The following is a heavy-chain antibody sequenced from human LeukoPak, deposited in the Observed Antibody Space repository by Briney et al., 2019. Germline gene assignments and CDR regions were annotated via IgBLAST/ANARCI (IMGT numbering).Heavy chain of an antibody. Sequence: SETLSLTCTVSGYSISSYYWSWIRQPPGKGLEWIGYIYYSGSTNYNPSLKSRVTISVDTSKNQFSLKLSSVTAADTAVYYCARVLPGYCSSTSCYGAFDIWGQGTMVTVSS. CDR1: GYSISSYY. J-gene: IGHJ3*02. CDR3: ARVLPGYCSSTSCYGAFDI. D-gene: IGHD2-2*01. V-gene: IGHV4-59*01. CDR2: IYYSGST.